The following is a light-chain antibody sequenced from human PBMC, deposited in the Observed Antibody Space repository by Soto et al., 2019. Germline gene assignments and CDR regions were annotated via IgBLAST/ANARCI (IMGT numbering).Light chain of an antibody. CDR2: EVS. CDR1: SSDVGGYNY. Sequence: QSALTQPPSASGSPGQSVTISCTGTSSDVGGYNYVSWYQQHPGKAPKLMIYEVSKRPSGVPDRFSGSKSGNTASLTVSGAQAEDEADYYCSSYAGSNNVVFGGGTKVTVL. V-gene: IGLV2-8*01. CDR3: SSYAGSNNVV. J-gene: IGLJ2*01.